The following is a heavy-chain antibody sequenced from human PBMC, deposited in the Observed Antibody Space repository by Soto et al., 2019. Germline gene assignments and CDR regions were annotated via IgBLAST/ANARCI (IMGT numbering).Heavy chain of an antibody. CDR3: AREDSSGWSFDY. Sequence: QMQLVQSGAEVKKTGSSVKVSCKASGYTFTYRYLHWVRQAPGQALEWMGWITPFNGNTNYAQKFQDRVTITRDSSMSTAYMELSSLRSEDTAMYYWAREDSSGWSFDYWGQGTLVTVSS. V-gene: IGHV1-45*02. CDR2: ITPFNGNT. CDR1: GYTFTYRY. J-gene: IGHJ4*02. D-gene: IGHD6-19*01.